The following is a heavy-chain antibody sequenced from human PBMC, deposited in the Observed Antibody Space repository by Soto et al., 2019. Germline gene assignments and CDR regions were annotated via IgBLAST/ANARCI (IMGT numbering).Heavy chain of an antibody. Sequence: PSETLSLTCAVYGGSFIGDYWSWIRQPPGKGLEWIGEINHSGSTNYNPSLKSRVTISVDTSKNQFSLKLSSVTAADTAVYYCARVVSGSYYRLGYFDYWGQGTLVT. D-gene: IGHD1-26*01. CDR3: ARVVSGSYYRLGYFDY. CDR2: INHSGST. CDR1: GGSFIGDY. J-gene: IGHJ4*02. V-gene: IGHV4-34*01.